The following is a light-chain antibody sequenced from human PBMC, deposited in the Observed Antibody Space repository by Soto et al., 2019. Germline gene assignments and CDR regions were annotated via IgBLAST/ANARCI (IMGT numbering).Light chain of an antibody. CDR3: QQRSNLDET. CDR2: DAS. V-gene: IGKV3-11*01. J-gene: IGKJ5*01. Sequence: DILLTQSPGTLSSSPGERATLSCRASQSVSSYLAWYQQKPGQAPRLLIYDASNRATGVPARFSGSGSGTDFTLTISSLESEDFAIYYCQQRSNLDETFGQGTRLEI. CDR1: QSVSSY.